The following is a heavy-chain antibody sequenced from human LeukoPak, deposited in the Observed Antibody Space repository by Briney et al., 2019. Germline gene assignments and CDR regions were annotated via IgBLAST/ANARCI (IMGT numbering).Heavy chain of an antibody. CDR3: ARGKYPDNDDYMDV. CDR2: ISRNGVAT. Sequence: GGSLRLSCAASGLTFADYTMHWVRQAPGKGLEWVSLISRNGVATKYADSVRGRFTISRDNSKNSLYLQMNSLRAEDTALYYCARGKYPDNDDYMDVWGKGTTVIVSS. J-gene: IGHJ6*03. D-gene: IGHD1-1*01. V-gene: IGHV3-43*01. CDR1: GLTFADYT.